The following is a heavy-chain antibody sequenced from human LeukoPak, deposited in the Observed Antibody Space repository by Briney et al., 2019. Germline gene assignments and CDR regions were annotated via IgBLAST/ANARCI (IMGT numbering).Heavy chain of an antibody. CDR3: ARRVPKDYSSRPRTGIDAFDI. D-gene: IGHD6-13*01. CDR1: GGSFSSYY. Sequence: SGTLSLTCAVYGGSFSSYYWSWIRQPPGKGLEWIGEINHSGSTNFNPSAKSRVTISVATSKKQFSLKLTSVTAADTAVYYCARRVPKDYSSRPRTGIDAFDIWGQGTMVTVSS. J-gene: IGHJ3*02. V-gene: IGHV4-34*01. CDR2: INHSGST.